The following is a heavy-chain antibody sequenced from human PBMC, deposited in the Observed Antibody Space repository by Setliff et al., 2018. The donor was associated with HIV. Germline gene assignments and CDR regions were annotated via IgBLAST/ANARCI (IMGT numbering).Heavy chain of an antibody. CDR3: AREAYSSSWYINYMDV. J-gene: IGHJ6*03. D-gene: IGHD6-13*01. Sequence: LSLTCTVSGGSISSSYWSWIRQPAGKGLEWIGRIYTSGSSNNYNPSLKSRVTMSVDTSKNQFSLKLSSVTAADTAVYYCAREAYSSSWYINYMDVWGKGTTVTVSS. CDR2: IYTSGSSN. CDR1: GGSISSSY. V-gene: IGHV4-4*07.